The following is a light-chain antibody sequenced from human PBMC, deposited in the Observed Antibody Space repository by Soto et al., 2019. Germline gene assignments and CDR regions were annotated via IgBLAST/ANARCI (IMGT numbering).Light chain of an antibody. CDR2: DAS. CDR3: LQYDISPV. CDR1: QDITNY. J-gene: IGKJ3*01. Sequence: DIQMTQSPSSLSASVGDRVTITCQASQDITNYLNWYQQKPGEAPKLLIYDASNLETGVPSRFSGSGSETDFTFTISSLQPEDIATYYCLQYDISPVFGPGTKVDIK. V-gene: IGKV1-33*01.